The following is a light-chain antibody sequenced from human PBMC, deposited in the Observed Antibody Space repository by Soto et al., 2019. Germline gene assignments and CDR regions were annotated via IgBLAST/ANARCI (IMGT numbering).Light chain of an antibody. V-gene: IGLV2-14*01. CDR1: SSDVGGYNY. J-gene: IGLJ2*01. CDR3: SSYTSSSTRV. CDR2: DVS. Sequence: QSALTQPASVSGSPGQSITISCTGTSSDVGGYNYVSWYQQHPGKAPKLMIYDVSNRPSGVSNRFSGSKSGNTASLTISGLQAEDAADYYGSSYTSSSTRVFGGGTKVTVL.